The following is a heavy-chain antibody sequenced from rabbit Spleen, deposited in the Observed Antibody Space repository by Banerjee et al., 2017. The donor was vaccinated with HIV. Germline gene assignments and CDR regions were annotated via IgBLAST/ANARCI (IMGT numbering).Heavy chain of an antibody. J-gene: IGHJ4*01. V-gene: IGHV1S45*01. CDR2: ILTDSSGTS. CDR1: GFSFSNNYW. CDR3: TTMADSGGYLYL. Sequence: QEQLEESGGDLVKPEGSLTLTCTASGFSFSNNYWICWVLQAPVKGLEWIACILTDSSGTSYYASWAKGRFTISETSTTTVTMQMTSLTAADTDTYFCTTMADSGGYLYLWGPGTLVTVS. D-gene: IGHD1-1*01.